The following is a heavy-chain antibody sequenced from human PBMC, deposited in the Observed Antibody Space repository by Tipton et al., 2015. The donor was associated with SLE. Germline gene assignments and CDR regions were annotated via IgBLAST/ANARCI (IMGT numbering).Heavy chain of an antibody. CDR3: VRVQRLPRSFDL. V-gene: IGHV4-61*02. CDR2: VYGTGSS. J-gene: IGHJ2*01. CDR1: GGSITSYSFY. Sequence: TLSLTCSVSGGSITSYSFYWSWIRQPAGKGLEWLGRVYGTGSSSYTPSLKSRVTMSLDSSKNQISLELTSVSAEDTAVYYCVRVQRLPRSFDLWGRGTLVTVSS. D-gene: IGHD1-1*01.